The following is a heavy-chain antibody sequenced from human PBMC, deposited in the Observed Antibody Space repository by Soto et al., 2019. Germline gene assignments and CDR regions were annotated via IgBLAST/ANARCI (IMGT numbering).Heavy chain of an antibody. J-gene: IGHJ6*02. CDR2: FNTDGSSR. Sequence: GGSLRLSCVASGFTFSTYWMHWVRQAPGKWLVWVSRFNTDGSSRSYADSVKGRFTISRDNAKNTLYLQMNSLRAEDTAVYYCARDLESWYYYYYYGMDVWGQGTTVNVSS. CDR1: GFTFSTYW. CDR3: ARDLESWYYYYYYGMDV. V-gene: IGHV3-74*01. D-gene: IGHD6-13*01.